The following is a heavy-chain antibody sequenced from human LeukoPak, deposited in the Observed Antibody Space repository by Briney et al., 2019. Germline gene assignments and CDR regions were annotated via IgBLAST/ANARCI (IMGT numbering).Heavy chain of an antibody. J-gene: IGHJ5*02. D-gene: IGHD2-15*01. CDR3: ARQGGSYWDWFDP. Sequence: SETLSLTCAVPGYSISSGYYWGWIRQPPGKGLYWIGSIYHSGNTYYNPSLKSRDTISVDTSKNQFSLKLSSVTAADTAVYYCARQGGSYWDWFDPWGQGTLVTVSS. CDR2: IYHSGNT. CDR1: GYSISSGYY. V-gene: IGHV4-38-2*01.